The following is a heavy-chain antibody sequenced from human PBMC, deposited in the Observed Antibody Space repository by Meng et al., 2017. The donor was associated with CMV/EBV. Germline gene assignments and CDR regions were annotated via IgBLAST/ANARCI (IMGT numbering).Heavy chain of an antibody. V-gene: IGHV4-39*01. CDR3: ARQDIVVVPAALPNWFDP. Sequence: SETLSLTCTVSGGSISSSSYYWGWMRQPPGKGLEWIGSIYYSGSTYYNPSLKSRVTISVYTSKNQFSLKLSSVTAADTAVYYCARQDIVVVPAALPNWFDPWGQGTLVTVSS. J-gene: IGHJ5*02. CDR1: GGSISSSSYY. D-gene: IGHD2-2*01. CDR2: IYYSGST.